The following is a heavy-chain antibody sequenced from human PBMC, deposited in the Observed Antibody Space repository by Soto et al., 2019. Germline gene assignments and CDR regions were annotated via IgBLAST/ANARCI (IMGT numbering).Heavy chain of an antibody. D-gene: IGHD3-22*01. CDR3: AREKDYYDSSGSDRRFEY. CDR2: IYYSGST. CDR1: GGSISSYY. V-gene: IGHV4-59*01. J-gene: IGHJ4*02. Sequence: PSETLSLTCTVSGGSISSYYWSWIRQPPGKGLEWIGYIYYSGSTNYNPSLKSRVTISVDTSKNQFSLKLSSVTAADTAVYYCAREKDYYDSSGSDRRFEYWGQGTLVTVSS.